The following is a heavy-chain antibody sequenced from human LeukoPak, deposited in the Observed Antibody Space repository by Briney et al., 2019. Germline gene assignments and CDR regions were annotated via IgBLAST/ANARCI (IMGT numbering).Heavy chain of an antibody. CDR1: GYTFTGHY. Sequence: ASVKVSCKASGYTFTGHYMHWVRQAPGQGLEWMGWINPNSGGTNYAQKFQGRVTMTRDTSISTAYMELSRLRSDDTAVYYCARSFALWFGKKGYLDLWGQGTLVTVSS. CDR3: ARSFALWFGKKGYLDL. J-gene: IGHJ4*02. V-gene: IGHV1-2*02. CDR2: INPNSGGT. D-gene: IGHD3-10*01.